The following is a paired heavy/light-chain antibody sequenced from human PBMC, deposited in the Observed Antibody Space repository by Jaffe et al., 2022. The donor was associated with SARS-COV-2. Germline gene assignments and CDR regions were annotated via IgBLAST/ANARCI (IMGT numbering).Heavy chain of an antibody. V-gene: IGHV5-10-1*03. CDR2: IDPSDSYT. CDR1: GNSFSNYW. CDR3: AREHLSYGMDV. Sequence: EVQLVQSGAAVKKPGESLRISCKGSGNSFSNYWISWVRQMPGKGLEWMGRIDPSDSYTKYSPSFQGHVTISADESITTAYLQWSSLKASDTAIYYCAREHLSYGMDVWGQGTTVTVSS. J-gene: IGHJ6*02. D-gene: IGHD3-16*02.
Light chain of an antibody. V-gene: IGLV6-57*02. J-gene: IGLJ2*01. CDR2: EHS. CDR1: SGSIASNY. Sequence: NFMLTQPHSVSESPGKTVTISCTGISGSIASNYVQWYRQRPGSAPTTVIYEHSHRPSGVPDRFSGSIDGSSNSASLTISGLKTEDEAYYYCQSYDFSNHVVFGGGTKLTVL. CDR3: QSYDFSNHVV.